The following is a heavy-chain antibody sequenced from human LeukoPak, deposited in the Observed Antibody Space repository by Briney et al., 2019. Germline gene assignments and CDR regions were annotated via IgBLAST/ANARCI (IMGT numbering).Heavy chain of an antibody. CDR3: ARIYYYDSSADAFDI. CDR1: GYTFTSYG. V-gene: IGHV1-18*01. D-gene: IGHD3-22*01. Sequence: ASVKVSCKASGYTFTSYGISWVRQAPGQGPEWMGWISAYNGNTNYAQKLQGRVTMTTDTSTSTAYMELRSLRSDDTAVYYCARIYYYDSSADAFDIWGQGTMVTVSS. J-gene: IGHJ3*02. CDR2: ISAYNGNT.